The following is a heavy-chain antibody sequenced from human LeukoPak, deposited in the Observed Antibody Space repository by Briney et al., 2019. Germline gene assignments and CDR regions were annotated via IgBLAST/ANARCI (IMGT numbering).Heavy chain of an antibody. D-gene: IGHD6-6*01. Sequence: RASVKVSCKASGGTVSSYAISWVRQAPGQGLEWMGGIIPIFGTANYAQKFQGRVTITTDESTSTAYMELSSLRSEDTAVYYCARRRRYSSSSGEYYFDYWGQGTLVTVSS. CDR3: ARRRRYSSSSGEYYFDY. CDR2: IIPIFGTA. J-gene: IGHJ4*02. V-gene: IGHV1-69*05. CDR1: GGTVSSYA.